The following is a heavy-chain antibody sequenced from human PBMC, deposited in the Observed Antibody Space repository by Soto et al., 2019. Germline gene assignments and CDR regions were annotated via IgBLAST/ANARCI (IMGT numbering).Heavy chain of an antibody. V-gene: IGHV3-23*01. CDR2: ISGSGGST. CDR3: AKGAWDAFDI. CDR1: GFPFISYA. J-gene: IGHJ3*02. Sequence: CGPLSRSCAASGFPFISYAMSWVRQAPGKGLEWVSAISGSGGSTYYADSVKGRFTISRDNSKNTLYLQMNSLRAEDTAIYYCAKGAWDAFDIWGQGTMVTVSS.